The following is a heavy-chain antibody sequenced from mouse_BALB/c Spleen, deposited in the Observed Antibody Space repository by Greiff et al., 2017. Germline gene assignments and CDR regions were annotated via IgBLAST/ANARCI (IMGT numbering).Heavy chain of an antibody. D-gene: IGHD2-3*01. V-gene: IGHV1S56*01. J-gene: IGHJ2*01. CDR2: IYPGNVNT. CDR1: GYTFTSYY. Sequence: QVQLKESGPELVKPGASVRISCKASGYTFTSYYIHWVKQRPGQGLEWIGWIYPGNVNTKYNEKFKGKATLSADNTTSTAYMQISSLTSEDSAVYFCARRAMDFDYWGQGTTLTVSS. CDR3: ARRAMDFDY.